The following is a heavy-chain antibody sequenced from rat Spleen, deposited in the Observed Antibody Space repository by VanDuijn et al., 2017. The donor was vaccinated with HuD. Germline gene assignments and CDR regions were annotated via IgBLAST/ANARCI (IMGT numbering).Heavy chain of an antibody. V-gene: IGHV5-25*01. J-gene: IGHJ2*01. CDR2: ITNTGGST. D-gene: IGHD4-3*01. CDR1: GFTFSNYY. CDR3: TRGGGTADY. Sequence: EVQLVESGGGLVQPGRSMRLSCSASGFTFSNYYMAWVRQAPTKGLEWVASITNTGGSTYYPDSVRGRFTISRDNAKSTLYLQMNSLRSEDTATYYCTRGGGTADYWGQGVMVTVSS.